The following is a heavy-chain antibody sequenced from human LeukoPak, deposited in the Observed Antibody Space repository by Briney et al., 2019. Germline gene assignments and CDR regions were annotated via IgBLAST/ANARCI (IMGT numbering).Heavy chain of an antibody. CDR1: GGTFSSYA. V-gene: IGHV1-69*05. Sequence: SVKVSCKASGGTFSSYAISRVRQAPGQGLEWMGGITPIFGTANYAQKFQGRVTITTDESTSTAYMELSSLRSEDTAVYYCALQGERWELLRAYFQHWGQGTLVTVS. J-gene: IGHJ1*01. D-gene: IGHD1-26*01. CDR3: ALQGERWELLRAYFQH. CDR2: ITPIFGTA.